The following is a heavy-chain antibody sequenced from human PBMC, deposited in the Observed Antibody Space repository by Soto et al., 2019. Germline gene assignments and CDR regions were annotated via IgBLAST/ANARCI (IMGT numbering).Heavy chain of an antibody. CDR1: GFTFSSYW. Sequence: GGSLRLSGAASGFTFSSYWMSWVRQAPGKWLEWVANIKQDGSEKYYVDSVKGRFTISTDNAKNSLYLQKNSRRAEDTAVYYCARQLIVVVITRYGMDVWGQGTTVTVTS. D-gene: IGHD3-22*01. J-gene: IGHJ6*02. CDR3: ARQLIVVVITRYGMDV. V-gene: IGHV3-7*01. CDR2: IKQDGSEK.